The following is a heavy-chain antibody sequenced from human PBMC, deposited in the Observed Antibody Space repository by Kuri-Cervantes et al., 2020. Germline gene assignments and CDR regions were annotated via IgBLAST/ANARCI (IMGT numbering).Heavy chain of an antibody. CDR3: ARGQYSSGWRPSYYFDY. J-gene: IGHJ4*02. V-gene: IGHV3-30*03. D-gene: IGHD6-19*01. CDR1: GFTFSSYG. Sequence: GESLKISCAASGFTFSSYGMHWVRQAPGRGLEWVAVISYDGSNKYYADSVKGRFTISRDNSKNTLYLQMNSLRAEDTAVYYCARGQYSSGWRPSYYFDYWGQGTLVTVSS. CDR2: ISYDGSNK.